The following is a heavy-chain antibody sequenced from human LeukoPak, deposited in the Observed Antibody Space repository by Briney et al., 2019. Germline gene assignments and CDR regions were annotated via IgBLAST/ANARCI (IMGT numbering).Heavy chain of an antibody. V-gene: IGHV4-59*01. Sequence: SETLSLTCTVSGGSISSYYWSWIRQPPGKGLEWIGYIYYSGSTNYNPSLKSRVTISVDTSKNQFSLKLSSVTAADTAVYYCARGDDFWSGYYVSHYYGMDVWGQGTTVTVSS. CDR3: ARGDDFWSGYYVSHYYGMDV. D-gene: IGHD3-3*01. CDR2: IYYSGST. J-gene: IGHJ6*02. CDR1: GGSISSYY.